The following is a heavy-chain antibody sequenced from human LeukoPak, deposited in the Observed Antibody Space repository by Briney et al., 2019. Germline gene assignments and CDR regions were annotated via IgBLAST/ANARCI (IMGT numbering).Heavy chain of an antibody. CDR1: GDSISNYY. CDR3: ARDAGTRTYGMDV. D-gene: IGHD1-1*01. CDR2: IYTSGST. Sequence: SETLSLTCTVSGDSISNYYWSWIRQPAGKGLEWIGRIYTSGSTNYNPSLKSRVTISVDTSKNQFSLKLSSVTAADTAVYYCARDAGTRTYGMDVWGQGTTVTVSS. J-gene: IGHJ6*02. V-gene: IGHV4-4*07.